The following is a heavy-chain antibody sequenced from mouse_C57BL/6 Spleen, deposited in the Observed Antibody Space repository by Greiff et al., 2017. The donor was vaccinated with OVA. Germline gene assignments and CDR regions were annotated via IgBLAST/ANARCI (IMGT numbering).Heavy chain of an antibody. CDR2: IDPSDSYT. J-gene: IGHJ3*01. V-gene: IGHV1-50*01. D-gene: IGHD2-5*01. Sequence: QVQLQQPGAELVKPGASVKLSCKASGYTFTSYWMQWVKQRPGQGLERIGEIDPSDSYTNYNQKFKGKATLTVDTSSSTAYMQLSSLTSEDSAVYYGARSNLRAPWFAYWGQGTLVTVSA. CDR3: ARSNLRAPWFAY. CDR1: GYTFTSYW.